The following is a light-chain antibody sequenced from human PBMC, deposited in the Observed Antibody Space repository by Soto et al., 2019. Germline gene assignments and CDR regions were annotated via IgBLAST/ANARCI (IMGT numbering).Light chain of an antibody. CDR1: SWHSSYI. J-gene: IGLJ3*02. Sequence: QLVLTQSSSASASLGSSAKLTCTLSSWHSSYIIAWHQQQPGKAPRYLMKLEGSGSYNKGSGVPDRFSGASSGADRYLTVSNLQFEDEADYYCETWDSNTRVFGGGTKLTVL. CDR3: ETWDSNTRV. V-gene: IGLV4-60*02. CDR2: LEGSGSY.